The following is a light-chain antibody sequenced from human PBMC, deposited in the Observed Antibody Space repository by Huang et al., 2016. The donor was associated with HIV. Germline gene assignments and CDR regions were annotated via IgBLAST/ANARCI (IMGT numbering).Light chain of an antibody. J-gene: IGKJ5*01. CDR3: QQYKTWRPIT. CDR1: QSVNSN. V-gene: IGKV3-15*01. CDR2: RAS. Sequence: EIVLTQSPAKLSLSPGESATLSCRASQSVNSNLAWYQQKPGQAPSLLIYRASTRPSGIPARFSGGGSGTEFTLTISTLQSEDFAVYYCQQYKTWRPITFGQGTRLEIK.